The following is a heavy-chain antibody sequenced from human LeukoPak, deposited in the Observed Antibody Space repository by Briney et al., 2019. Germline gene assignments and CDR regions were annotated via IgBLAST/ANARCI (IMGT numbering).Heavy chain of an antibody. CDR2: IYYSGST. Sequence: PSETLSLTCTVSGGSISSGDYYWSWIRQPPGKGLEWNGYIYYSGSTYYNPSLKSRVTISVDTSKNQFSLKLSSVTAADTAVYYCARDSPYYYDSSGYSNAFDIWGQGTMVTVSS. D-gene: IGHD3-22*01. CDR1: GGSISSGDYY. CDR3: ARDSPYYYDSSGYSNAFDI. J-gene: IGHJ3*02. V-gene: IGHV4-30-4*01.